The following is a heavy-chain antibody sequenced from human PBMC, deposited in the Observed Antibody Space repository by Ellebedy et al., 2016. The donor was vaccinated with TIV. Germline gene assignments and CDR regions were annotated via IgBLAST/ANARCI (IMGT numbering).Heavy chain of an antibody. CDR2: INHSGST. CDR1: GGSISSYD. Sequence: MPSETLSLTCTVSGGSISSYDWSWIRQPPGKGLEWIGEINHSGSTNYNPSLKSRVTISVDMSKNQFSLKLSSVTAADTAVYYCASRLSSSGYYYWGQGTLVTVSS. CDR3: ASRLSSSGYYY. V-gene: IGHV4-34*01. J-gene: IGHJ4*02. D-gene: IGHD3-22*01.